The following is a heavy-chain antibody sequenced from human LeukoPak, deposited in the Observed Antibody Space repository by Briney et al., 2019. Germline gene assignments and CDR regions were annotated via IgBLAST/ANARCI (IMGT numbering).Heavy chain of an antibody. Sequence: GGSLRLSCAASGFTFSSYAMSWVRRAPGKGLEWVSYISSSGSTIYYADSVKGRFTISRDNAKNSLYLQMNSLRAEDTAVYYCATLVNYWSFDYWGQGTLVTVSS. CDR3: ATLVNYWSFDY. J-gene: IGHJ4*02. D-gene: IGHD1-1*01. CDR1: GFTFSSYA. CDR2: ISSSGSTI. V-gene: IGHV3-48*03.